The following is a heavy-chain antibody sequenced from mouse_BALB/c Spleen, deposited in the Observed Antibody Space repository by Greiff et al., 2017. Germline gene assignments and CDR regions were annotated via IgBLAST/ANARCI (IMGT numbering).Heavy chain of an antibody. CDR1: GFTFTDYY. D-gene: IGHD2-3*01. CDR3: ARLYDCYTRNAMDY. J-gene: IGHJ4*01. V-gene: IGHV7-3*02. CDR2: IRNKANGYTT. Sequence: DVKLVESGGGLVQPGGSLRLSCATSGFTFTDYYMSWVRQPPGKALEWLGFIRNKANGYTTEYSASVKGRFTISRDNSQSILYLQMNTLRAEDSATYYCARLYDCYTRNAMDYWGQGTSVTVSS.